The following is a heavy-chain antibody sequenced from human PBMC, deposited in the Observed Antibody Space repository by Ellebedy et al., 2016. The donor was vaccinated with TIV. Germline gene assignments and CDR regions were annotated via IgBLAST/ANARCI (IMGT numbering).Heavy chain of an antibody. CDR1: GFTFSSYS. J-gene: IGHJ6*03. CDR2: IGPAGAT. CDR3: ARGYYYSMDV. Sequence: GESLKISXAASGFTFSSYSMNWVRQAPGKGLEWVSTIGPAGATFYVGSVRGRFTISREDVRNSFYLQMTSLRVGDTAVYYCARGYYYSMDVWGKGTTVIVSS. V-gene: IGHV3-13*01.